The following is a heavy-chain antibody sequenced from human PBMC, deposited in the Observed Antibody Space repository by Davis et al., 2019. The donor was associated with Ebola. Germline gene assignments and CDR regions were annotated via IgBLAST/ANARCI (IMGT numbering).Heavy chain of an antibody. CDR1: GFTFSSYW. CDR3: ASDSYSNYAES. Sequence: GESLKISCAASGFTFSSYWMSWVRQAPGKGLEWVANINQDGSEKYYVDSVKGRFTISRDNAKNSLYLQMNSLRAEDTAVYYCASDSYSNYAESWGQGTQVTVSS. J-gene: IGHJ5*02. D-gene: IGHD4-11*01. CDR2: INQDGSEK. V-gene: IGHV3-7*01.